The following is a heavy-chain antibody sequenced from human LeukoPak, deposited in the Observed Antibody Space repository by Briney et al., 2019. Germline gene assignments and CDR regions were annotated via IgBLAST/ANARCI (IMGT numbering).Heavy chain of an antibody. J-gene: IGHJ5*02. Sequence: SETLSLTCAVYGGSFSGYYWSWIRQPPGKGLEWIGEINHSGSTNYNPSLKSRVTISVDTSKNQFSLKLNSVTAADTAVYYCARVMAATRFYWFDPWGQGTLVTVSS. CDR2: INHSGST. D-gene: IGHD2-15*01. CDR3: ARVMAATRFYWFDP. V-gene: IGHV4-34*01. CDR1: GGSFSGYY.